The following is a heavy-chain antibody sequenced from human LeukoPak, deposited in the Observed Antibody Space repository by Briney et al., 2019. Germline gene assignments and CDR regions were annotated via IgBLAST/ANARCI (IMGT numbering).Heavy chain of an antibody. J-gene: IGHJ4*02. Sequence: GGSLRLSCAASGFTFSHYGMHWVRQTPGAGLEWVAVIWSDGSDKYYAKSVKGRFTISRDNSKNSLFLQMNSLRAEDTAVYYCAKGARDHCNGDSCLDSWGRGTLVIVSS. V-gene: IGHV3-33*06. CDR2: IWSDGSDK. CDR3: AKGARDHCNGDSCLDS. CDR1: GFTFSHYG. D-gene: IGHD2-15*01.